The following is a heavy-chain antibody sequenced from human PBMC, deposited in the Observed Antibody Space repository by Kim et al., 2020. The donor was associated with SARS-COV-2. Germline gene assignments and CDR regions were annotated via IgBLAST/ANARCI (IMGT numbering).Heavy chain of an antibody. CDR3: VRHRGYDSSGYPYLNWFDP. J-gene: IGHJ5*02. V-gene: IGHV4-39*01. D-gene: IGHD3-22*01. Sequence: SETLSLTCTVSGGSISSSSYYWGWIRQPPGKGLEWIGSIYYSGSTYYNPSLKSRVTISVDTSKNQFSLKLSSVTAADTAVYYCVRHRGYDSSGYPYLNWFDPWGQGTLVTVSS. CDR1: GGSISSSSYY. CDR2: IYYSGST.